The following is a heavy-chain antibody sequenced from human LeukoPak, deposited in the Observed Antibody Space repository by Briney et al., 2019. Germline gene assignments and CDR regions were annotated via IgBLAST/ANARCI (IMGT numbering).Heavy chain of an antibody. CDR3: ARGFLQYFDY. CDR2: INPNSGGT. D-gene: IGHD5-24*01. V-gene: IGHV1-2*02. CDR1: GYTFTGDY. J-gene: IGHJ4*02. Sequence: ASVKVSCKASGYTFTGDYIHWVRQAPGQGLEWMGWINPNSGGTKYAQKFQGRVTMTRDTSINTAYMELSRLRSDDTAVYYCARGFLQYFDYWGQGTLVTVSS.